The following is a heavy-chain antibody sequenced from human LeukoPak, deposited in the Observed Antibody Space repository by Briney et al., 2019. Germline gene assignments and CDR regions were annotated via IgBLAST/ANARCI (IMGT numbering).Heavy chain of an antibody. J-gene: IGHJ6*03. Sequence: SETLSLTCTVSGGSISSYYWSWIRQPPGKGLEWIGYIYYSGSTNYNPSLKSRVTISVDTSKNQFSLKLSSVTAADTAVYYCAREDMATVTTGYYYYYYMDVWGKGTTVTVSS. CDR2: IYYSGST. V-gene: IGHV4-59*12. CDR3: AREDMATVTTGYYYYYYMDV. CDR1: GGSISSYY. D-gene: IGHD4-11*01.